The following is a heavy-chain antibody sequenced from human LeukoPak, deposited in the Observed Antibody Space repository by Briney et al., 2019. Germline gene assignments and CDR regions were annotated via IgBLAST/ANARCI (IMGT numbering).Heavy chain of an antibody. Sequence: GGSLRLSCAASGFTVSSNYMSWVRQAPGKGLEWVSVIYSGGSTYYADSVKGRFTISRDNSKNTLYLQMNSLRAEDTAVYYCERTLDGSYYVLDYWGQGTLVTVSS. CDR3: ERTLDGSYYVLDY. CDR2: IYSGGST. CDR1: GFTVSSNY. V-gene: IGHV3-53*01. J-gene: IGHJ4*02. D-gene: IGHD1-26*01.